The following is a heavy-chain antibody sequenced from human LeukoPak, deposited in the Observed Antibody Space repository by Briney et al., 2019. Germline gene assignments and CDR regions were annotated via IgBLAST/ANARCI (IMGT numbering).Heavy chain of an antibody. CDR3: ARGDYGGNALIDY. V-gene: IGHV3-21*01. CDR2: ISSSSSYI. J-gene: IGHJ4*02. CDR1: GFTFGSYS. D-gene: IGHD4-23*01. Sequence: GGSLRLSCAASGFTFGSYSMNWVRQAPGKGLEWVSSISSSSSYIYYADSVKGRFTISRDNAKNSLYLQMNSLRAEDTAVYYCARGDYGGNALIDYWGQGTLVTVSS.